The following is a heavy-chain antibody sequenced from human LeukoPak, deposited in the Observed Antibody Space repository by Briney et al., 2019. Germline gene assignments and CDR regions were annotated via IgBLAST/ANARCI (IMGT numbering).Heavy chain of an antibody. CDR3: ARLPIMVREIAHDAFDI. J-gene: IGHJ3*02. D-gene: IGHD3-10*01. V-gene: IGHV4-39*01. CDR2: IYYSGGT. Sequence: SETLSLTCTVSGGSISSSSYYWGWIRQPPGKGLEWIGSIYYSGGTYYNPSLKSRVTISVDTSKNQFSLKLSSVTAADTAVYYCARLPIMVREIAHDAFDIWGQGTMVTVSS. CDR1: GGSISSSSYY.